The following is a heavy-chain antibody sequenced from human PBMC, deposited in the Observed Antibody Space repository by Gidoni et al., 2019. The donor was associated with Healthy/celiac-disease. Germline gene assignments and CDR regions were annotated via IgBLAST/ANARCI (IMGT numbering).Heavy chain of an antibody. Sequence: QVQLQESGPGLVKPSQTMSLTCTVPGGSTRSGGYYWSWFRQHPGKGLESIGYISYNGSTDYNPSRKSRVTISVDTSKNQFSLKLSSVTAADTAVYYCARGAGYSYGSFDYWGQGTLVTVSS. J-gene: IGHJ4*02. V-gene: IGHV4-31*03. CDR3: ARGAGYSYGSFDY. CDR1: GGSTRSGGYY. D-gene: IGHD5-18*01. CDR2: ISYNGST.